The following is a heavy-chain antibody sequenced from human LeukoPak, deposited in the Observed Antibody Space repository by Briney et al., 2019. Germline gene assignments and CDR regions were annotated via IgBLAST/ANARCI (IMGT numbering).Heavy chain of an antibody. CDR3: TTRWGYCTNGVCYTAALDY. D-gene: IGHD2-8*01. V-gene: IGHV3-15*01. CDR2: IKSKTDGGTT. Sequence: PGGSLRLSCAASGFTFSNAWMSWVRQAPGKGLEWVGRIKSKTDGGTTEYAAPVKGRFTISRDDSKNTLYLQMNSLKTEDTAVYYCTTRWGYCTNGVCYTAALDYWGQGTLVTVSS. CDR1: GFTFSNAW. J-gene: IGHJ4*02.